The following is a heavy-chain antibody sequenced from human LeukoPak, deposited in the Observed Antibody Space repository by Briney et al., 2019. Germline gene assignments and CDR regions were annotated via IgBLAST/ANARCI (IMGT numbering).Heavy chain of an antibody. CDR3: RRTYCGGDCSDY. V-gene: IGHV3-73*01. Sequence: GSLRLSCAASGFTFSGSAMHWVRQASGKGLEWVGRIRSKANSYATAYAASVKGRFTISRDDSKNTAYLQMNSLKTEDTAVYYCRRTYCGGDCSDYWGQGTLVTVSS. CDR1: GFTFSGSA. D-gene: IGHD2-21*01. CDR2: IRSKANSYAT. J-gene: IGHJ4*02.